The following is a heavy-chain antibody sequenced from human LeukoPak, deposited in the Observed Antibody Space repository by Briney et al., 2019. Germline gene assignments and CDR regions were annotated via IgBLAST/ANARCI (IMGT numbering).Heavy chain of an antibody. V-gene: IGHV3-21*04. CDR1: GFTFSSYS. D-gene: IGHD1-26*01. Sequence: GGSLRLSCAASGFTFSSYSMNWVRQAPGKGLEWVSSISSSSYIYYADSVKGRFTISRDNAKNSLYLQVNSLRSEDTAVYYCARVGRGGQFSDYWGQGTLVTVSS. J-gene: IGHJ4*02. CDR2: ISSSSYI. CDR3: ARVGRGGQFSDY.